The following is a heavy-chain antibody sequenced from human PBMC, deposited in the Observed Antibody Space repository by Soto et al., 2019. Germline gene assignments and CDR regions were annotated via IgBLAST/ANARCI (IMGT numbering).Heavy chain of an antibody. D-gene: IGHD3-9*01. V-gene: IGHV1-3*01. Sequence: ASVKVSCKASGYTFTSYAMHWVRQAPGQRLEWMGWINAGNGNTKYSQKFQGRVTITRDTSASTAYMELSSLRSEDTAVYYCVRDVYDILTGSYYFDYWGRGTLVTVSS. J-gene: IGHJ4*02. CDR3: VRDVYDILTGSYYFDY. CDR2: INAGNGNT. CDR1: GYTFTSYA.